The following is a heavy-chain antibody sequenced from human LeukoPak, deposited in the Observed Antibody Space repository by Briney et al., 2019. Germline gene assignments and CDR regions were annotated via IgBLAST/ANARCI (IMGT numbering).Heavy chain of an antibody. V-gene: IGHV1-8*01. D-gene: IGHD1-1*01. CDR3: ARALTNWNDFGY. CDR2: MNPNSGNT. Sequence: ASVKVSCKASGYTFTSYDINWVRQATGQGLEWMGWMNPNSGNTSYAQKIQGRVTMTRNTSISTAYMELSSLRSEDTAVYYCARALTNWNDFGYWGQGTLVTVSS. J-gene: IGHJ4*02. CDR1: GYTFTSYD.